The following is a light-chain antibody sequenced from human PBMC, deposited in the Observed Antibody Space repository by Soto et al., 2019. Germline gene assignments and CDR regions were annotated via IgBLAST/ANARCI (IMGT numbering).Light chain of an antibody. J-gene: IGKJ2*03. CDR2: KTS. CDR1: QSTTNW. CDR3: QQYNPYSYS. Sequence: DIQMTQSPSTLSASIGDRVTITCRASQSTTNWLAWYQQKPGKAPKLLIYKTSSLETGVPSRFSGSGSGTEFTLTISCLQADDFATYYCQQYNPYSYSFGQGTKLEIK. V-gene: IGKV1-5*03.